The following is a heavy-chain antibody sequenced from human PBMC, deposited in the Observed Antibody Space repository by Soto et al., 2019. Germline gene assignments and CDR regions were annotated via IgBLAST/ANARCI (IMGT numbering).Heavy chain of an antibody. CDR3: ASHNLTGAFDI. Sequence: GGSLRLSCAASGFTFSSYSMNWVRQAPGKGLEWVSSISSSSSYIYYADSVKGRFTISRDNAKNSLYLQMNSLRAEDTAVYYCASHNLTGAFDIWGQGTMVTVSS. J-gene: IGHJ3*02. CDR1: GFTFSSYS. D-gene: IGHD1-20*01. CDR2: ISSSSSYI. V-gene: IGHV3-21*01.